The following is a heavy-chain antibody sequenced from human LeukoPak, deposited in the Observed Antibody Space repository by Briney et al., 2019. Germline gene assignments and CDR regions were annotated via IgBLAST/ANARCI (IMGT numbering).Heavy chain of an antibody. J-gene: IGHJ4*02. V-gene: IGHV3-30*03. CDR2: ISYDGRNE. CDR3: AREVATMLDY. D-gene: IGHD5-12*01. CDR1: GFTFSSYG. Sequence: GGSLRLSCAASGFTFSSYGMHWVRQPPGKGLEWVAIISYDGRNEYYADSVKGRFTISRDDSKNTLFLQMNSLRAEDTAVYYCAREVATMLDYWGQGTLVTVSS.